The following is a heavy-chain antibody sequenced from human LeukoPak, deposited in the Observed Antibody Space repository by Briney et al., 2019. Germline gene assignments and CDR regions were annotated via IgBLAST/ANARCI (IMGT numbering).Heavy chain of an antibody. J-gene: IGHJ4*02. CDR1: GFTFGGYA. CDR2: ISWNSGSI. D-gene: IGHD5-18*01. V-gene: IGHV3-9*01. Sequence: GRSLRLTCAASGFTFGGYAMHWVRQAPGKGLEWVSGISWNSGSIGYADSVKGRFTISRDNAKNSLYLQMNSLRAEDTALYYCAKDRYSYGRYYFDYWGQGTLVTVSS. CDR3: AKDRYSYGRYYFDY.